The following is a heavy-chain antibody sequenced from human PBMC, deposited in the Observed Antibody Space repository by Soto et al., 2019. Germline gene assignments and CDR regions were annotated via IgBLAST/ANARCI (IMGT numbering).Heavy chain of an antibody. CDR1: GFTFSSYW. CDR3: ARALPGYYGMDV. Sequence: EVQLVESGGGLVQPGGSLRLSCAASGFTFSSYWIHWVRQAPGKGLVWVSRIKGDGSRTDYADSVKGRFTISRDNAKNTVYLQMNSLRDEDTAVYYCARALPGYYGMDVWGQGTTGTVSS. V-gene: IGHV3-74*01. J-gene: IGHJ6*02. CDR2: IKGDGSRT.